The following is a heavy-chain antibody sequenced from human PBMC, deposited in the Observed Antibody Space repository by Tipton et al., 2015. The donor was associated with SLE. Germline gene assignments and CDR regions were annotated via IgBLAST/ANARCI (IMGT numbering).Heavy chain of an antibody. J-gene: IGHJ4*02. D-gene: IGHD6-19*01. CDR1: GFTFSSYG. Sequence: VQLVQSGGGVVQPGRSLRLSCAASGFTFSSYGMHWVRQAPGKGLEWVANIKQVGSEKYYVDSVKGRFTISRDNAKNSLYLQMNSLRAEDTAVYYCARPLIAVAVDWGQGTLVTVSS. V-gene: IGHV3-7*01. CDR3: ARPLIAVAVD. CDR2: IKQVGSEK.